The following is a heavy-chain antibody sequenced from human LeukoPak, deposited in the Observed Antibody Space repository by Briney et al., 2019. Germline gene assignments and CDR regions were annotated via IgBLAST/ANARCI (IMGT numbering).Heavy chain of an antibody. J-gene: IGHJ4*02. V-gene: IGHV4-59*01. CDR1: GGSISSYY. CDR3: ARDRNSGYFDY. CDR2: IYYSGST. D-gene: IGHD3-22*01. Sequence: SETLSLTCTVSGGSISSYYWSWVRQPPGKGLEWIGYIYYSGSTNYNPSLTSRVTISVDTSKNQFSLKLSSVTAADTAVYYCARDRNSGYFDYWGQGTLVTVSS.